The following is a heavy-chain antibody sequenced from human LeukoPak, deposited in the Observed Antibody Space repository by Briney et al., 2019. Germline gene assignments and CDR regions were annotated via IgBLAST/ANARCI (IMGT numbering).Heavy chain of an antibody. D-gene: IGHD3-16*02. V-gene: IGHV4-34*01. CDR2: INHSGST. CDR3: ARDQVVMITFGGVIEQRYYGMDV. Sequence: SETLSLTCAVYGGSFSDYYWSWIRQPPGKGLEWIGEINHSGSTNYNPSLKMRVTISVDTSKNQFSLKLSSVTAADTAVYYCARDQVVMITFGGVIEQRYYGMDVWGQGTTVTVSS. CDR1: GGSFSDYY. J-gene: IGHJ6*02.